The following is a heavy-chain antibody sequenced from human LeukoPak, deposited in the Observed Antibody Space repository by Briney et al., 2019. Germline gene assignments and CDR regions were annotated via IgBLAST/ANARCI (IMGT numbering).Heavy chain of an antibody. CDR1: GYTFTSYY. CDR3: ARCPPSGSYACVH. J-gene: IGHJ4*02. CDR2: INPSDGST. V-gene: IGHV1-46*01. D-gene: IGHD1-26*01. Sequence: ASVKVSCKASGYTFTSYYIHWVRQAPGQGLDWMGVINPSDGSTSYAQKFQGRVTMTRNTSISTAYMELSSLRSEDTAVYYCARCPPSGSYACVHWGQGTLVTVSS.